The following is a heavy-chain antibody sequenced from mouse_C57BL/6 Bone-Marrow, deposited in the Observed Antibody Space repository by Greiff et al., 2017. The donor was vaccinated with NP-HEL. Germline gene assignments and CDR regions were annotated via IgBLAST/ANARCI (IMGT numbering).Heavy chain of an antibody. J-gene: IGHJ3*01. D-gene: IGHD1-1*01. V-gene: IGHV1-64*01. CDR3: ARHYYGTSWFAY. CDR1: GFTFTSYW. CDR2: IHPNSGST. Sequence: QVQLQQPGAELVKPGASVKLSCKASGFTFTSYWMHWVKQRPGQGLEWIGMIHPNSGSTNYNEKFKSKATLTVAKSSSTAYMQLSSLTSEDSAVYYCARHYYGTSWFAYWGQGTLVTVSA.